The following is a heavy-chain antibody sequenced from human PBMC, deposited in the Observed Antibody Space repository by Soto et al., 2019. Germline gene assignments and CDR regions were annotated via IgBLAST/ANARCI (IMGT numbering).Heavy chain of an antibody. V-gene: IGHV4-61*01. CDR1: GGSVSSGSYY. Sequence: SETLSLTCTVSGGSVSSGSYYWSWIRQPPGKGLEWIGYIYYSGSTNYNPSLKSRVTISVDTSKNQFSLKLSSVTAADTAVYYCARDYYGSGSFYYWGKGTLVTVSS. CDR2: IYYSGST. D-gene: IGHD3-10*01. CDR3: ARDYYGSGSFYY. J-gene: IGHJ4*02.